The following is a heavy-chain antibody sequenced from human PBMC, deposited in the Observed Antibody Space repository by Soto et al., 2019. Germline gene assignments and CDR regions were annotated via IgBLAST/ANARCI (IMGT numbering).Heavy chain of an antibody. J-gene: IGHJ4*02. Sequence: QVQLVESGGGVVQPGRSLRLSCAASGFTFSSYGMHWVRQAPGKGLEWVAVRSYDGSNKYYADSVKGRFTISRDNSKNTLYLQMNSLRAEDTAVYYCARSPYSVSYLAYFDSWGQGTLVTVSS. V-gene: IGHV3-30*03. CDR1: GFTFSSYG. CDR2: RSYDGSNK. CDR3: ARSPYSVSYLAYFDS. D-gene: IGHD1-26*01.